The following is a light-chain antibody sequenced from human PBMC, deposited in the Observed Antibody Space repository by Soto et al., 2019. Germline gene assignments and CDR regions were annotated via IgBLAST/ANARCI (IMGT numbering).Light chain of an antibody. CDR2: GAS. Sequence: EIVLTQSPGTQSLSPGERATLSCRASQSVSNNFLAWYQQKPGQAPRVLIYGASTRATGIPDRFSGSGSGADFTLTISRLEPEDFAVYYCQQYGSSPLTFGGGTKVEIK. CDR3: QQYGSSPLT. V-gene: IGKV3-20*01. J-gene: IGKJ4*01. CDR1: QSVSNNF.